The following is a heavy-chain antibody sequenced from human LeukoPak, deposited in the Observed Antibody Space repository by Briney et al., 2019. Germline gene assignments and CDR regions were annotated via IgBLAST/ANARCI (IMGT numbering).Heavy chain of an antibody. CDR2: IYYSGST. V-gene: IGHV4-30-4*01. D-gene: IGHD3-3*01. CDR1: GGSISSGDYY. CDR3: ARGLRFLEWLSSYFDY. J-gene: IGHJ4*02. Sequence: PSETLSLTCTVSGGSISSGDYYWSWIRQPPGKGLEWIGYIYYSGSTYYNPSLKSRVTISVDTSKNQFSLKLSSVTAADTAVYYCARGLRFLEWLSSYFDYWGQGTLVTVSS.